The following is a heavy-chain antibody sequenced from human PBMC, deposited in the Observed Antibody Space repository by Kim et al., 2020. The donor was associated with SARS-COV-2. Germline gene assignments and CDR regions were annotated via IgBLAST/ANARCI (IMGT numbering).Heavy chain of an antibody. CDR1: GYTFTSYA. CDR2: INAGNGNT. V-gene: IGHV1-3*01. J-gene: IGHJ4*02. CDR3: ARESKPSYSSSWYVARYFDY. Sequence: ASVKVSCKASGYTFTSYAMHWVRQAPGQRLEWMGWINAGNGNTKYSQKFQGRVTITRDTSASTAYMELSSLRSEDTAVYYCARESKPSYSSSWYVARYFDYWGQGTLVTVSS. D-gene: IGHD6-13*01.